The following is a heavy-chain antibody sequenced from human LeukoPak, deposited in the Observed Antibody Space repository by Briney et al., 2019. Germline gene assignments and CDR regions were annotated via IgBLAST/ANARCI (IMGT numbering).Heavy chain of an antibody. CDR1: GFSVSGYY. J-gene: IGHJ4*02. V-gene: IGHV3-53*01. D-gene: IGHD3-3*01. CDR2: IYGGGST. Sequence: GGPLRLSCAASGFSVSGYYMNWLRQAPGKGLEWVSIIYGGGSTYYADSVKGRFTISRDNSKNTVYLLMSSLRAEDTAVYYCASAPITIFAVVIDWGQGTLVTVSS. CDR3: ASAPITIFAVVID.